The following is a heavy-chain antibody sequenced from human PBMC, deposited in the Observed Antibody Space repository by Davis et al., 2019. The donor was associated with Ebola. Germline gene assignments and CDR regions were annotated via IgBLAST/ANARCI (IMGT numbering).Heavy chain of an antibody. CDR3: ARGLVVVAATYFDY. D-gene: IGHD2-15*01. V-gene: IGHV4-59*02. Sequence: MPSETLSLTCTVSGGSVSDYYWTWIRQPPGKGLEWIGYIYYSGSTNYNPSLRSRVTISVDTSKNQFSLKLSSVTAADTAVYYCARGLVVVAATYFDYWGQGTLVTVSS. CDR2: IYYSGST. J-gene: IGHJ4*02. CDR1: GGSVSDYY.